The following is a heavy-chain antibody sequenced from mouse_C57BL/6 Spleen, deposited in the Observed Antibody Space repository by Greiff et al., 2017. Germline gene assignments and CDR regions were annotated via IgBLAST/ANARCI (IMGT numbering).Heavy chain of an antibody. Sequence: VKLQESGAELVRPGASVTLSCKASGYTFTDYEMHWVKQTPVHGLEWIGAIDPETGGTAYNQKFKGKAILTADKSSSTAYMELRSLTSEDSAVYYCTETTVGYFDVWGTGTTVTVSS. J-gene: IGHJ1*03. D-gene: IGHD1-1*01. V-gene: IGHV1-15*01. CDR2: IDPETGGT. CDR3: TETTVGYFDV. CDR1: GYTFTDYE.